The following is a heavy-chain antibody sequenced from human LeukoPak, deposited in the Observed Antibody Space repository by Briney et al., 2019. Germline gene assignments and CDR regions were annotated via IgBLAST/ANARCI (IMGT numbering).Heavy chain of an antibody. CDR3: AGQPMVRGVILGV. Sequence: SETLSLTCTVSGYSISSGYYWGWIRQPPGKGLEWIGSIYHSGSTYYNPSLKSRVTISVDTSKNQFSLKLSSVTAADTAVYYCAGQPMVRGVILGVWGQGITVTVSS. V-gene: IGHV4-38-2*02. CDR1: GYSISSGYY. D-gene: IGHD3-10*01. CDR2: IYHSGST. J-gene: IGHJ6*02.